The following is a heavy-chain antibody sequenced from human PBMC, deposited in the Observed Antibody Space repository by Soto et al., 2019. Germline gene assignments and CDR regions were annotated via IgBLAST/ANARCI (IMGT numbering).Heavy chain of an antibody. Sequence: SQTLSLTCAISGDSVSSKSAAWNWIRQSPSRGLEWLGRTYYRSKWYNDYALSVKSRITINADTSKNQFSLQLNSVTPEDTAMYYCARGGPSCIRDCSYRFDHWGQGTLVTVSS. V-gene: IGHV6-1*01. CDR1: GDSVSSKSAA. J-gene: IGHJ4*02. D-gene: IGHD2-21*02. CDR2: TYYRSKWYN. CDR3: ARGGPSCIRDCSYRFDH.